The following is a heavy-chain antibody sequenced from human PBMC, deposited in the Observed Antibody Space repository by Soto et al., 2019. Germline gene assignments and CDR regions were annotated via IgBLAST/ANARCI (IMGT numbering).Heavy chain of an antibody. D-gene: IGHD6-13*01. Sequence: ASVKASSKAPGYTFTSYALHWVRQSPRQRLEWKGWINAGNGNTKYSQKFQGRVTMTEDTSTDTAYMELSSLRSEDTAVYYCATGVLAAAAPQVYYGMDVWGQGTTVTVSS. V-gene: IGHV1-3*01. J-gene: IGHJ6*02. CDR3: ATGVLAAAAPQVYYGMDV. CDR2: INAGNGNT. CDR1: GYTFTSYA.